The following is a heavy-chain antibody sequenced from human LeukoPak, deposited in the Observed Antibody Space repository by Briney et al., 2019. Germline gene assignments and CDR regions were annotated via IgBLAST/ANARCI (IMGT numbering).Heavy chain of an antibody. CDR3: AREDYDSSGYYLFDY. D-gene: IGHD3-22*01. J-gene: IGHJ4*02. V-gene: IGHV3-21*01. Sequence: KAGGSLRLSCAASGFTFSSYSMNWVRQAPGKGLEWVSSISSSSSYIYYADSVKGRFTISRDNAKNSLYLQMNSLRAEDTAVYYCAREDYDSSGYYLFDYWGQGTLVTVSS. CDR2: ISSSSSYI. CDR1: GFTFSSYS.